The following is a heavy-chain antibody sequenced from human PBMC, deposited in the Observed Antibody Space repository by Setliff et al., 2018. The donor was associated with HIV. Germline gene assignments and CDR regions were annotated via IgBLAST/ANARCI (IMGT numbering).Heavy chain of an antibody. CDR3: ARNPQPTGTPDYYYYYYMDV. Sequence: GASVKVSCKASGGTFSSYAISWVRQAPGQGLEWMGGIIPIFGTANYAQKFQGRVTITADKSTSTAYMELSSLRSEDTAVYYCARNPQPTGTPDYYYYYYMDVWGKGTTVTVS. CDR1: GGTFSSYA. CDR2: IIPIFGTA. J-gene: IGHJ6*03. V-gene: IGHV1-69*06. D-gene: IGHD1-1*01.